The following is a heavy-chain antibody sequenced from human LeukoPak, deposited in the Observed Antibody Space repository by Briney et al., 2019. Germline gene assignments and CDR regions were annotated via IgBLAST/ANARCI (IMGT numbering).Heavy chain of an antibody. CDR2: ISTDGGTT. D-gene: IGHD6-19*01. CDR3: ARDLSRGWYYFDY. J-gene: IGHJ4*02. Sequence: GGSLRLSCAASGFTFSSYAMHWVRRAPGKGLEYVSSISTDGGTTYYANSVKGRFTISRDNSKNTLYLQLGSLRAEDMAVYYCARDLSRGWYYFDYWGQGTLVTVSS. V-gene: IGHV3-64*01. CDR1: GFTFSSYA.